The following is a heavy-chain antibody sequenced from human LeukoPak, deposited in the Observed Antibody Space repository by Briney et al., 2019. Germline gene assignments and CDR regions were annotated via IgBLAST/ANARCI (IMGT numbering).Heavy chain of an antibody. CDR3: ASVCSSTSCYGDFDY. D-gene: IGHD2-2*01. CDR2: ISSSSSYI. Sequence: GGSLRLSCAASGFTFSSYSMNWVRQAPGKGLEWVSSISSSSSYIYYADSVKGRFTISRDNAKNSLYLQMNSLRAEDPAVYYCASVCSSTSCYGDFDYWGQGTLVTVSS. V-gene: IGHV3-21*01. CDR1: GFTFSSYS. J-gene: IGHJ4*02.